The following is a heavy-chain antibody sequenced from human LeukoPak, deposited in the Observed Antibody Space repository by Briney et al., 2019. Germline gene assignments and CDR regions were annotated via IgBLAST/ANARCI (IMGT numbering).Heavy chain of an antibody. CDR3: ARDFSPDCSVGSCYSGGFDY. Sequence: GGSLRLSCAASGLTFSSNAMYWVRQTPGKGLEWVAVISYDGSNTYYADSLKGRFTISRDNAKNSLYLQMNSLRAEDTAVYYCARDFSPDCSVGSCYSGGFDYWGQGTLVSVSS. CDR1: GLTFSSNA. V-gene: IGHV3-30-3*01. D-gene: IGHD2-15*01. J-gene: IGHJ4*02. CDR2: ISYDGSNT.